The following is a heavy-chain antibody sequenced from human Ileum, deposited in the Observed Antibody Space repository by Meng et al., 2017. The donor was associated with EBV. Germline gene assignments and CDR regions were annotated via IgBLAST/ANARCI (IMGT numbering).Heavy chain of an antibody. V-gene: IGHV6-1*01. J-gene: IGHJ1*01. Sequence: QVPLQQSGPELVQPSQTLSLTCAISGDSVSSNSAAWHWIRQSPARGLEWLGRTYYRSKRYYDYAVSVKSRMTINPDTSKNQFSLQLNSVTPEDTAVYYCARGAYTSTWFWGQGTLVTVSS. CDR3: ARGAYTSTWF. D-gene: IGHD6-13*01. CDR1: GDSVSSNSAA. CDR2: TYYRSKRYY.